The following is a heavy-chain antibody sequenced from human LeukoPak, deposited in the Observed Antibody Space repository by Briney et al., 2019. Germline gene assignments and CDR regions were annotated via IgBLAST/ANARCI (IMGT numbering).Heavy chain of an antibody. CDR3: AKGRRGSSTSCYDY. CDR1: GFTFSSYG. D-gene: IGHD2-2*01. J-gene: IGHJ4*02. Sequence: PGGSLRLSCAASGFTFSSYGMHWVRQAPGKGLEWVAFIRYDGSNQYYADSVKGRFTISRDNSKNTLYLQMNSLRAEDTAVYYCAKGRRGSSTSCYDYWGQGTLVTVSS. CDR2: IRYDGSNQ. V-gene: IGHV3-30*02.